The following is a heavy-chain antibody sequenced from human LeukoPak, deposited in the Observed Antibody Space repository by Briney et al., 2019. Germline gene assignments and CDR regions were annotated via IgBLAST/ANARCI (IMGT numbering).Heavy chain of an antibody. CDR1: GFTFDSYA. CDR3: AKSRNAYYFAMDV. V-gene: IGHV3-23*01. Sequence: PGGSLRLSCAAFGFTFDSYAMSWARQAPGKGLEWVSLISITGADTYYADSVEGRFTVSRDNSKNMIYLQMNSLRAEDTAVYYCAKSRNAYYFAMDVWGLGTTVTVSS. D-gene: IGHD1-1*01. J-gene: IGHJ6*02. CDR2: ISITGADT.